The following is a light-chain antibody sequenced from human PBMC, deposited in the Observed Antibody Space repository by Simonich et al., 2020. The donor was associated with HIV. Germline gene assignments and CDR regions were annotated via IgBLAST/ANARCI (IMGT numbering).Light chain of an antibody. CDR1: KSISSW. J-gene: IGKJ4*01. Sequence: DIQMTQSPSTLSASVGDRVTITCRASKSISSWLAWYQQKPGKAPKLLIYGASNLERGVPSRFSGSGSGTHFTFTVSSLQPEDFATYYCQQYNTYSLTFGGGTKVEIE. CDR3: QQYNTYSLT. V-gene: IGKV1-5*01. CDR2: GAS.